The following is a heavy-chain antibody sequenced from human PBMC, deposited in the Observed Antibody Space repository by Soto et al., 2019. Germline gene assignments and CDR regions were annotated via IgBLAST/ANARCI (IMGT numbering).Heavy chain of an antibody. CDR2: IIPMFGTT. CDR1: GGTFTNYP. D-gene: IGHD6-13*01. Sequence: QVQLVQSGAEVKKPGSSVKVSCKASGGTFTNYPINWVRQAPGQGLDWMGGIIPMFGTTNYAQKFQGRVTITAGESTTTAFMELSSLRSEDTAVYYCAREATPDTRSWHHFDYWGQGTLVTVSS. V-gene: IGHV1-69*01. J-gene: IGHJ4*02. CDR3: AREATPDTRSWHHFDY.